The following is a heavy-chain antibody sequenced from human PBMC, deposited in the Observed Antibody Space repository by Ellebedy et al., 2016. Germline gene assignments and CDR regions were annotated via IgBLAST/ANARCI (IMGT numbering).Heavy chain of an antibody. CDR1: GFTFSSYS. V-gene: IGHV3-48*02. J-gene: IGHJ4*02. D-gene: IGHD5-18*01. CDR2: ISSTSSTK. CDR3: ARSGYTFGSFDQ. Sequence: GESLKISCAASGFTFSSYSMNWVRQAPGKGLEWVSYISSTSSTKYYGDSVKGRFTISRDNAKNSMFLQLNSMRDEDTGGYYCARSGYTFGSFDQWGQGTLVTVSS.